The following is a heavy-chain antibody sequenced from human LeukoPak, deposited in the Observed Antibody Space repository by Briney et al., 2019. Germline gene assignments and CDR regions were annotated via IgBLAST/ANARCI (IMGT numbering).Heavy chain of an antibody. V-gene: IGHV3-23*01. Sequence: GGSLRLSCAASGFTFSNYAMSWVRQAPGKGLEWVSAIRGSGESTYYADSVKGRFTISRDNFKNTLYLQMNSLRAEDTAVYYCAKEGYGLYCWGQGTLVTVSS. J-gene: IGHJ4*02. CDR3: AKEGYGLYC. CDR1: GFTFSNYA. CDR2: IRGSGEST. D-gene: IGHD4-17*01.